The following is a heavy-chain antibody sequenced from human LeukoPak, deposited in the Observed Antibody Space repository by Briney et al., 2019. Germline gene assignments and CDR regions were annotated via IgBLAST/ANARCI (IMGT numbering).Heavy chain of an antibody. CDR3: ARVGITIFGVLDYYYGMDV. Sequence: GASVKVSCKASGYTFTSYYMHWVRQAPGQGLEWMGIINPSGGSTNYAQKFQGRVTITADKSTSTAYMELSSLRSEDTAVYYCARVGITIFGVLDYYYGMDVWGQGTTVTVSS. CDR1: GYTFTSYY. CDR2: INPSGGST. D-gene: IGHD3-3*01. J-gene: IGHJ6*02. V-gene: IGHV1-46*01.